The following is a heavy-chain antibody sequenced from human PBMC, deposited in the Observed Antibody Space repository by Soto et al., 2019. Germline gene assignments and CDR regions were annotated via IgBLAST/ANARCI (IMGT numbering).Heavy chain of an antibody. V-gene: IGHV1-18*01. J-gene: IGHJ4*02. CDR3: ARGGRGVTLYFDY. CDR1: GYTFASYG. CDR2: ISGYNGDT. Sequence: QVQLVQSGAEVKKPGASVKVSCKASGYTFASYGISWVRQPPGEGLEWMGWISGYNGDTNYAQNVQGRVTMTTDTSTSTVYMELRSLRSDDTAVYYCARGGRGVTLYFDYWGQGTLVTVSS. D-gene: IGHD3-10*01.